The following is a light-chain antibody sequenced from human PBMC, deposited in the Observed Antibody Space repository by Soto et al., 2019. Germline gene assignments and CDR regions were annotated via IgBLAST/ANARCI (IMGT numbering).Light chain of an antibody. CDR1: QPVGSAY. Sequence: EIVLTQSPGTLSLSPGDRATISCRASQPVGSAYLAWYRQTLGQAPRPLIYATSSRATGISDRFSGSGSGTEFTLTISRLEPEDFAIYYCHQHGDSPWTFGQGTKVEIK. CDR3: HQHGDSPWT. V-gene: IGKV3-20*01. J-gene: IGKJ1*01. CDR2: ATS.